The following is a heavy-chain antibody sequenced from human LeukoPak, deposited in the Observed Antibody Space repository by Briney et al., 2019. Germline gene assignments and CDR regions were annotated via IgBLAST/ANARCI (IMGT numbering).Heavy chain of an antibody. J-gene: IGHJ6*03. CDR2: IIPILGIA. CDR3: ARAGGYSYAYMDV. V-gene: IGHV1-69*04. Sequence: ASVKVSCKASGGTFSSYAISWVRQAPGQGLEWMGRIIPILGIADYAQKFQGRVTMTTDTSTSTAYMELRSLRSDDTAVYYCARAGGYSYAYMDVWGKGTTVTVSS. D-gene: IGHD5-18*01. CDR1: GGTFSSYA.